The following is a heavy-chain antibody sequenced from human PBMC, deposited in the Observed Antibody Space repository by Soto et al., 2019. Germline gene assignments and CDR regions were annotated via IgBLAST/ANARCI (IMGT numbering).Heavy chain of an antibody. D-gene: IGHD2-2*01. Sequence: QITLKESGPTLVKPTQTLTLTCTFSGFSLSTSGVGVGWIRQPPGKALEWLALIYWNDDKRYSPSLKSRLTITKDTSKNQVVLTMTNMDPVDTATYYCAHNFPIGACSSSSCYYNWFDPWGQGTLVTVSS. CDR1: GFSLSTSGVG. CDR2: IYWNDDK. V-gene: IGHV2-5*01. CDR3: AHNFPIGACSSSSCYYNWFDP. J-gene: IGHJ5*02.